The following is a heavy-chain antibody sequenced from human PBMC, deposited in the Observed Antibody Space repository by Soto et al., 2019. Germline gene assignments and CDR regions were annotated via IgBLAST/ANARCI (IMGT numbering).Heavy chain of an antibody. V-gene: IGHV3-23*01. D-gene: IGHD3-10*01. CDR3: AKRYGSGSYRDFNSYYGMDI. CDR1: RFTFRNYG. J-gene: IGHJ6*02. Sequence: HPGGSLRLSCAVSRFTFRNYGMSWVRQGPGKGLESVSGISPTGEQRFYVDSVKGRFFISRDNSQNTLSLEMSNLRADDTAVYYCAKRYGSGSYRDFNSYYGMDIWGQGTSVTVSS. CDR2: ISPTGEQR.